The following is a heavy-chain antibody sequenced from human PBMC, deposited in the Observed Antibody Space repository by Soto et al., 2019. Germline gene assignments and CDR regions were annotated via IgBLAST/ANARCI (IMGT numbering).Heavy chain of an antibody. V-gene: IGHV5-51*01. D-gene: IGHD3-22*01. J-gene: IGHJ4*02. CDR3: ARQIYDSDTGPNFQYYFDS. CDR2: IYPKNSDT. Sequence: GESLKISCKVSGYSFSAYWITWVRQVPGKGLEWMGVIYPKNSDTRYSPSFQGQVTISVDRSISTTYLQWSGLKASDTAMYYCARQIYDSDTGPNFQYYFDSWGQGTPVTVSS. CDR1: GYSFSAYW.